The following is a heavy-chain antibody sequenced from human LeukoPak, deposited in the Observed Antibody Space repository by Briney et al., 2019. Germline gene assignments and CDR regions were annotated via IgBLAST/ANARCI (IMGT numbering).Heavy chain of an antibody. CDR2: ISGSSSYI. V-gene: IGHV3-21*01. CDR3: ARDREYCGSTSCPPDY. CDR1: GFTLSSHR. J-gene: IGHJ4*02. D-gene: IGHD2-2*01. Sequence: PGGSLRLSCAASGFTLSSHRINWFRQAPGKGLEWVSSISGSSSYIYYADSVKGRFTISRDNAKNSLFLQMNSLRAEDTAVFYCARDREYCGSTSCPPDYWGQGTLVTVSS.